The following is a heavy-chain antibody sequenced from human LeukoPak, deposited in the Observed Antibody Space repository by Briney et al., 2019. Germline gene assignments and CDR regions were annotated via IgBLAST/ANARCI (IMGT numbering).Heavy chain of an antibody. CDR1: GFTFSTYG. J-gene: IGHJ4*02. CDR3: AQGSHYYGSGSHRRGHYFDY. CDR2: VRYDGSNK. D-gene: IGHD3-10*01. V-gene: IGHV3-30*02. Sequence: GGSLRLSCAASGFTFSTYGMHWVRQAPGKGLEWVAVVRYDGSNKYYADFVKGRFTISRDNSKNTLYLQMNSPRGEDTAVYYCAQGSHYYGSGSHRRGHYFDYWGQGTLVTVSS.